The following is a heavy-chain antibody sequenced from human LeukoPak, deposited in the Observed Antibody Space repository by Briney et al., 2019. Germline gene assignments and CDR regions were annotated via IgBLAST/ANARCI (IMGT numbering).Heavy chain of an antibody. Sequence: GASVKVSCKASGYTFTSYGISWVRQAPGQGLEWMGRIIPILGIANYAQKFQGRVTITADKSTSTAYMELSSLRSEDTAVYYCARDQPGRDGYMRSDYWGQGTLVTVSS. D-gene: IGHD5-12*01. CDR3: ARDQPGRDGYMRSDY. CDR1: GYTFTSYG. CDR2: IIPILGIA. J-gene: IGHJ4*02. V-gene: IGHV1-69*04.